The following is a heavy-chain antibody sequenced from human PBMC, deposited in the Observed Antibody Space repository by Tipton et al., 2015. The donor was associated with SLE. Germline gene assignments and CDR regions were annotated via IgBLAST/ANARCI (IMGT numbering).Heavy chain of an antibody. J-gene: IGHJ4*02. CDR3: AAELEPPY. CDR1: GFTFSSYG. D-gene: IGHD1-1*01. V-gene: IGHV3-30*03. Sequence: SLRLSCAASGFTFSSYGMHWVRQAPSKGLEWVAVISYDGSNKYYADSVKGRFTISRDNSKNTLYLQMNSLRAEDTAVYYCAAELEPPYWGQGTLVTVSS. CDR2: ISYDGSNK.